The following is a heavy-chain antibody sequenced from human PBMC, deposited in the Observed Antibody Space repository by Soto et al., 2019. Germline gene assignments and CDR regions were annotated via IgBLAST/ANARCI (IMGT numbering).Heavy chain of an antibody. J-gene: IGHJ6*02. Sequence: SVKVSCKASGGTFSSYAISGVRQAPGQGLEWMGGIIPIFGTANYAQKFQGRVTITAGKSTSTAYMELSSLRSEDTAVYYCARFTASGYYGMDVWGQGTTVTVSS. CDR1: GGTFSSYA. D-gene: IGHD2-21*02. CDR3: ARFTASGYYGMDV. CDR2: IIPIFGTA. V-gene: IGHV1-69*06.